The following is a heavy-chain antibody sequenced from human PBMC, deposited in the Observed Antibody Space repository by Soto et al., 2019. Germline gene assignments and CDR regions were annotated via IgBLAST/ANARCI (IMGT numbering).Heavy chain of an antibody. V-gene: IGHV3-23*01. CDR1: GFIFISYA. J-gene: IGHJ4*01. CDR3: AKDTDIVIVNSHARGPFDY. CDR2: ISSSGGST. Sequence: GGSLILSCAASGFIFISYAMSWVRQAPGKGLEWVSAISSSGGSTYYADSVKGRFTISRDNSKNTLYLQMNSLGAEDTAVYYCAKDTDIVIVNSHARGPFDYCGHGPLVTVPS. D-gene: IGHD2-15*01.